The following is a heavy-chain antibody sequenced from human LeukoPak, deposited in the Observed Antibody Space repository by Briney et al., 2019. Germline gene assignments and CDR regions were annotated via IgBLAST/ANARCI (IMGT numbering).Heavy chain of an antibody. D-gene: IGHD6-13*01. Sequence: GGSLRLSCAASGFAVSTNYLSWVRQAPGKGLEWVSVIYSGGSTYYADSVKGRFTISRDNSKNTLYLQMNSLRAEDTAVYYCAGDRCSRPKNYYYYYYMDVWGKGTTVTVSS. CDR1: GFAVSTNY. CDR2: IYSGGST. CDR3: AGDRCSRPKNYYYYYYMDV. J-gene: IGHJ6*03. V-gene: IGHV3-53*01.